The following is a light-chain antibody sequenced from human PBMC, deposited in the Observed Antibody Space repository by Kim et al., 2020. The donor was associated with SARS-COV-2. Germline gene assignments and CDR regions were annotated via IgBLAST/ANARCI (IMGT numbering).Light chain of an antibody. V-gene: IGKV1-27*01. CDR1: QDINNY. CDR2: SAS. J-gene: IGKJ1*01. Sequence: SASVGDRVTISCRASQDINNYLAWYQHKPGKAPKLLIYSASVLQVGVPSRFSGSGSGTDFTLTISNLQPEDVATYYCQRYYSAPWTFGQGTKVEI. CDR3: QRYYSAPWT.